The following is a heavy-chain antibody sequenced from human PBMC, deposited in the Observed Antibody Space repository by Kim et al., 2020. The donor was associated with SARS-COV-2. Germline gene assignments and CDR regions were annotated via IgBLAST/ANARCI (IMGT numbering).Heavy chain of an antibody. V-gene: IGHV3-20*01. J-gene: IGHJ4*02. D-gene: IGHD3-16*01. CDR2: ISRNSDST. Sequence: GGSLRLSCAASGFTFDDYGMSWVRQAPGKGLEWVSGISRNSDSTGYADSVTGRFTISGDNAQNSLFLQMNSPAAEDTALYHCVRGYAGGRFDLWGQGTLVTVSS. CDR1: GFTFDDYG. CDR3: VRGYAGGRFDL.